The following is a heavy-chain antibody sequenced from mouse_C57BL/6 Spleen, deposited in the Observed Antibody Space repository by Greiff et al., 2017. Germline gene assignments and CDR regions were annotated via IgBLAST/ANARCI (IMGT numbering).Heavy chain of an antibody. Sequence: QVQLQQSGAELMKPGASVKLSCKATGYTFTGYWIEWVKQRPGHGLEWIGEILPGGGNTNYNGKFKGKATLTADTASNTAYMQLSSLTTEDSAIYFCARRAAQAGGFAYWGQGTLVTVSA. CDR2: ILPGGGNT. V-gene: IGHV1-9*01. J-gene: IGHJ3*01. D-gene: IGHD3-2*02. CDR1: GYTFTGYW. CDR3: ARRAAQAGGFAY.